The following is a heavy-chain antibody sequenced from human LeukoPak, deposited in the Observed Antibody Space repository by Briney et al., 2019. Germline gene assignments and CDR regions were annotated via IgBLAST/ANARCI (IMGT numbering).Heavy chain of an antibody. CDR3: ARERNFYYYDY. Sequence: GGSLRLSCAASGFTFNDYTMTWVRQAPGKGLEWVSSITGDCNYIFYADSVKGRFTISRDNAQNSLFLDLNSLRGEDTAVYYCARERNFYYYDYWGQGALVTVSS. CDR2: ITGDCNYI. D-gene: IGHD3-3*01. V-gene: IGHV3-21*01. J-gene: IGHJ4*02. CDR1: GFTFNDYT.